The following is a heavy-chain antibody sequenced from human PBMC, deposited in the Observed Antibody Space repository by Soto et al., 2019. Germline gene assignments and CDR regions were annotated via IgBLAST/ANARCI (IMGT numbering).Heavy chain of an antibody. CDR2: ISYDGSNK. V-gene: IGHV3-30*18. J-gene: IGHJ5*02. CDR1: GFTFSSYG. D-gene: IGHD3-22*01. CDR3: PKDDGVSGYYYDWFDP. Sequence: QVQLVESGGGVVQPGRSLRLSCAASGFTFSSYGMHWVRQAPGKGLEWVAVISYDGSNKYYADSVKGRFTISRDNSKNTLYLQMNSLRAEDTAVYYCPKDDGVSGYYYDWFDPWGQGNLVTGSS.